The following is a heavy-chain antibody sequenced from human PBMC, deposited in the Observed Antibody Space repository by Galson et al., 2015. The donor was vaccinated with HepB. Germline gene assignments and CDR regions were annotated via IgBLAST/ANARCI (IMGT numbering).Heavy chain of an antibody. V-gene: IGHV3-30*18. J-gene: IGHJ4*02. Sequence: SLRLSCAASGFTFRSYGMHWFRQVPGKGLEWVAGISNDGSKTYYVDSVKGRFTLSRDNSKNTLDLQMNSLRANDTAVYYCAKDVSEDGVTTIFVLSAFDSWGQGTLVTVSS. CDR2: ISNDGSKT. CDR3: AKDVSEDGVTTIFVLSAFDS. D-gene: IGHD4-17*01. CDR1: GFTFRSYG.